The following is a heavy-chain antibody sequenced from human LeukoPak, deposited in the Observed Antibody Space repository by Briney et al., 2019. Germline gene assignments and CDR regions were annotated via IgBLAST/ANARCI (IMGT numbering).Heavy chain of an antibody. Sequence: ASVKVSCKASGGTFSNYAISWVRQAPGQGLEWMGRIIPIFGTANYAQKFQGRVTITADKSTSTAYMELSSLRSEDTAVYYCARARTGPFDYWGQGTLVTVSS. D-gene: IGHD3/OR15-3a*01. CDR3: ARARTGPFDY. CDR2: IIPIFGTA. CDR1: GGTFSNYA. J-gene: IGHJ4*02. V-gene: IGHV1-69*06.